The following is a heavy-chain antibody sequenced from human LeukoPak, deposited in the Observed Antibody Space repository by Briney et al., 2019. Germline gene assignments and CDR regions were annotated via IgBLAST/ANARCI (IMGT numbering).Heavy chain of an antibody. J-gene: IGHJ4*02. D-gene: IGHD3-10*01. CDR3: ARVGYYGSGSYYFDY. CDR2: IYYGGST. CDR1: GGSISSYY. Sequence: SETLSLTCTVSGGSISSYYWSWIRQPPGKGLEWIGYIYYGGSTNYNPSLKSRVTISVDTSKNQFSLKLSSVTAADTAVYYCARVGYYGSGSYYFDYWGQGTLVTVSS. V-gene: IGHV4-59*01.